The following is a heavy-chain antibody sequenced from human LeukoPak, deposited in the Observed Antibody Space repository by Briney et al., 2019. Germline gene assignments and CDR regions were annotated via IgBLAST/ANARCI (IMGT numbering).Heavy chain of an antibody. CDR3: ARMSSIAAAGTGYNWFDP. CDR2: ISYDGSNN. Sequence: GGSLRLSCAASGFTFSSYAMHWVRQAPGKGLEWVAVISYDGSNNYYADSVKGRFTISRDNSKNTLYLQMNSLRAEDTAVYYCARMSSIAAAGTGYNWFDPWGQGTLVTVSS. CDR1: GFTFSSYA. J-gene: IGHJ5*02. V-gene: IGHV3-30*01. D-gene: IGHD6-13*01.